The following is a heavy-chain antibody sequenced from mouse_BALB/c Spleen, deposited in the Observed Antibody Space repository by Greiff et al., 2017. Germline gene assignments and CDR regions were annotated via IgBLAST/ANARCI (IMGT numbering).Heavy chain of an antibody. V-gene: IGHV1-7*01. CDR3: ARSGGNYVPLDY. D-gene: IGHD2-1*01. Sequence: VQLQESGAELAKPGASVKMSCKASGYTFTSYWMHWVTQRPGQGLEWIGYINPSTGYTEYNQKFKDKATLTADKSSSTAYMQLSSLTSEDSAVYYCARSGGNYVPLDYWGQGTTLTVSS. CDR2: INPSTGYT. J-gene: IGHJ2*01. CDR1: GYTFTSYW.